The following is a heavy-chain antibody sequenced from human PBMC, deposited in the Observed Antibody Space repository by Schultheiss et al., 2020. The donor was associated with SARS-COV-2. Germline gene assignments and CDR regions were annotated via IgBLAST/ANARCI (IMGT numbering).Heavy chain of an antibody. Sequence: GGSLRLSCAASGFTFSSYAMSWIRQAPGKGLEWVSYISSSGSTIYYADSVKGRFTISRDNAKNSLYLQMNSLRAEDTAVYYCARERITIFGVVTKNWFDPWGQGTLVTVSS. CDR3: ARERITIFGVVTKNWFDP. V-gene: IGHV3-11*04. D-gene: IGHD3-3*01. CDR2: ISSSGSTI. J-gene: IGHJ5*02. CDR1: GFTFSSYA.